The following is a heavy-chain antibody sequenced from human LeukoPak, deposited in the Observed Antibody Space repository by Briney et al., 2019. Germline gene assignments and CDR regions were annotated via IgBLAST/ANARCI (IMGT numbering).Heavy chain of an antibody. V-gene: IGHV3-48*01. CDR1: GFTFSSYS. CDR3: ARDLNFDY. CDR2: ISSSSSTI. Sequence: PGGSLRLSCAASGFTFSSYSMTWVRQAPGKGLEWVSYISSSSSTIYYADSVKGRFTIPRDNAKNSLYLQMNSLRAEDTAVYYCARDLNFDYWGQGTLVTVSS. J-gene: IGHJ4*02.